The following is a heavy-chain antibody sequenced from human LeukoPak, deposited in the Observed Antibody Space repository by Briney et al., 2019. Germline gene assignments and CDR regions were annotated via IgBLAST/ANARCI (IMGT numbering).Heavy chain of an antibody. CDR3: AKDLSEDYDFWSGLYNGAAFDI. CDR1: GFTFSSYA. V-gene: IGHV3-23*01. CDR2: ISGSGGST. J-gene: IGHJ3*02. D-gene: IGHD3-3*01. Sequence: PGGSLRLSCAASGFTFSSYAMSWVRQAPGKGLEWVSAISGSGGSTYYADSVKGRFTISRDNSKNTLYLQMNSLRAEDTAVYYCAKDLSEDYDFWSGLYNGAAFDIWGQGTMVTVSS.